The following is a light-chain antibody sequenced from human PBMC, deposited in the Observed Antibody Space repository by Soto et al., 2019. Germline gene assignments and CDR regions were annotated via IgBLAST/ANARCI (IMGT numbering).Light chain of an antibody. CDR2: STN. CDR3: MLYMGGGLVV. V-gene: IGLV8-61*01. Sequence: QTVVTHDPSFSVSPGGTVTLTCGLTSGSVSTTYYPNWYQQTPGQAPRTLIYSTNIRSSGVPDRFSCSILGNKAALTVAGAQSDDESDYHCMLYMGGGLVVFGEGTKLTVL. CDR1: SGSVSTTYY. J-gene: IGLJ2*01.